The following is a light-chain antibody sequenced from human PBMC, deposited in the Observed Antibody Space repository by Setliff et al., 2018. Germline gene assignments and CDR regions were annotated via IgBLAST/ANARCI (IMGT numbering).Light chain of an antibody. CDR3: SSYTVGSTLSV. CDR2: DVT. J-gene: IGLJ1*01. V-gene: IGLV2-14*03. CDR1: SSDVGGYDY. Sequence: QSVLTQPASVSGSPGQPITFSCTGSSSDVGGYDYVSWYQQHPGKAPKLLIYDVTNRPSGVSNRFSGSKSGNTASLTISGLQAEDEAEYFCSSYTVGSTLSVFGTGTKSPS.